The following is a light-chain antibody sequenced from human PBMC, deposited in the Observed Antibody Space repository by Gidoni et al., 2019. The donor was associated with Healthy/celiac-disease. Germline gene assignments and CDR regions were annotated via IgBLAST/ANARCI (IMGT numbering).Light chain of an antibody. CDR3: QQSYSTPQT. CDR2: AAS. CDR1: QSISSY. J-gene: IGKJ1*01. V-gene: IGKV1-39*01. Sequence: DIQMTQSPSSLSASVGDRVTIPCRASQSISSYLNWYQQKPGKAPKLLIYAASSLQSGVPSRFSGSGSGTDFTLTISSLQPEDFATYYFQQSYSTPQTFGQGTKVEIK.